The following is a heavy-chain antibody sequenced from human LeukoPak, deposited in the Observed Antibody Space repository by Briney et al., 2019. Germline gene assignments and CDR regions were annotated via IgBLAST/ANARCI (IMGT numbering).Heavy chain of an antibody. D-gene: IGHD4-11*01. CDR2: LFYSGST. J-gene: IGHJ4*02. Sequence: PSETLSLTCAISGGSIPSYYWSWIRQTPGKGLEWIGYLFYSGSTNYNPSLKGRITMSIDTSKNEFSLKLRSVTAADTAVYYCARGAYSNYLSVGYWGQGILVTVSP. CDR1: GGSIPSYY. V-gene: IGHV4-59*01. CDR3: ARGAYSNYLSVGY.